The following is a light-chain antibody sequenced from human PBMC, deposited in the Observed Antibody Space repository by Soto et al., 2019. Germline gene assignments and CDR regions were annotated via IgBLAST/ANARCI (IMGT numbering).Light chain of an antibody. J-gene: IGKJ4*01. Sequence: DIQLTQSPSFLSASVGVRVTLTCRASQVIARYLAWSQQKPGQAPKLLIYAASTLHSGVPGRFRGSGSGTEFTITISSLQPEDFATYYCQQLNIYPFTFGGGTKVEI. CDR1: QVIARY. CDR2: AAS. CDR3: QQLNIYPFT. V-gene: IGKV1-9*01.